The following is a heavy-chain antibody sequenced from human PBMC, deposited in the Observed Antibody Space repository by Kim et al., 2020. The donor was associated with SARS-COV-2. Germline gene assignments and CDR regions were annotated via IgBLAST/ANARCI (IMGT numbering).Heavy chain of an antibody. CDR1: GGSISSSSYY. Sequence: SEALSLTCTVSGGSISSSSYYWGWIRQPPGKGLEWIGSIYYSGSTYYNTSLKSRVTISVDTSKNQFSLKLSSVTAADTAVYYCARRSSSRIVGATVLDYWGQGTLVTVSS. CDR2: IYYSGST. J-gene: IGHJ4*02. V-gene: IGHV4-39*01. D-gene: IGHD1-26*01. CDR3: ARRSSSRIVGATVLDY.